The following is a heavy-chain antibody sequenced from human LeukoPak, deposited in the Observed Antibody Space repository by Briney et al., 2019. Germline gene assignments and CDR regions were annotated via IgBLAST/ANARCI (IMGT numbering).Heavy chain of an antibody. D-gene: IGHD1-1*01. V-gene: IGHV4-59*08. CDR2: ISNSGST. J-gene: IGHJ4*02. Sequence: PSETLSLTCSVSGASISSYYWSWMRQPPGKGLEWIGYISNSGSTNYNPSLKSRVTISVDTSKNQFSLNLNSMTAADTAVYFFARHYWSDPFDYWGQGTLVTVSS. CDR3: ARHYWSDPFDY. CDR1: GASISSYY.